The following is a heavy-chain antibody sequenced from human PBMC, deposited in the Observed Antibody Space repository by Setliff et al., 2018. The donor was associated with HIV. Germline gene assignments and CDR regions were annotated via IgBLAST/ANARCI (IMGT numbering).Heavy chain of an antibody. D-gene: IGHD1-7*01. Sequence: PLETLSLTCTVSGGSISNYYWSWIRQPAEKGLEWIGRIYSSGRTNYNPSLKSRVTMSLDTSKNQFSLKLSSVTAADTAFYYCARDSSIWNLNGDDWFDPWGQGTLVTVSS. CDR1: GGSISNYY. J-gene: IGHJ5*02. V-gene: IGHV4-4*07. CDR3: ARDSSIWNLNGDDWFDP. CDR2: IYSSGRT.